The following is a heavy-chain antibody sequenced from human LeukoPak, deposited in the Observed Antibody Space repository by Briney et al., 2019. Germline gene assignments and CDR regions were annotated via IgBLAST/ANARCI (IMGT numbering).Heavy chain of an antibody. V-gene: IGHV3-30*02. D-gene: IGHD3-10*01. CDR1: GFTFSSYG. J-gene: IGHJ4*02. CDR3: AKGAYGSGSYSPSFDY. Sequence: PGGSLRLSCAASGFTFSSYGMHWVRQAPGKGLEWVAFIRYDGSNKYYADSVKGRFTISRDNSKNTLYLQMNSLRAEDTAVYYCAKGAYGSGSYSPSFDYWGQGTLVTVSS. CDR2: IRYDGSNK.